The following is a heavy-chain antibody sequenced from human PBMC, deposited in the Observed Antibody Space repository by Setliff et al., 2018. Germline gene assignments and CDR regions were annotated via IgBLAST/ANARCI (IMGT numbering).Heavy chain of an antibody. V-gene: IGHV4-59*01. CDR1: GGPFSGAS. J-gene: IGHJ4*02. D-gene: IGHD1-26*01. CDR2: VYYSGTA. CDR3: AKGGTYRYFDF. Sequence: LSLTCTVSGGPFSGASIWSWIRQPPGKGLGFIGYVYYSGTAKYDPSLESRAIMSVDASKNQISLKLNSVTAADTAVYYCAKGGTYRYFDFWGQGALVTVSS.